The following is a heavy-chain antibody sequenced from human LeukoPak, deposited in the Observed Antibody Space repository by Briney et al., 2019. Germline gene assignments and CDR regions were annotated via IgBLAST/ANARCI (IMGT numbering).Heavy chain of an antibody. CDR2: IYPGDSDA. Sequence: GESLKISCKGSGYSFTNCWIGWVRQMPGKVLKWMGIIYPGDSDARYSPSFQGQVTISADKSISTAYLQWSSLKASDTAMYYCARRRDLYSGSYYTFDYWGQGTLVTVSS. V-gene: IGHV5-51*01. D-gene: IGHD1-26*01. CDR1: GYSFTNCW. J-gene: IGHJ4*02. CDR3: ARRRDLYSGSYYTFDY.